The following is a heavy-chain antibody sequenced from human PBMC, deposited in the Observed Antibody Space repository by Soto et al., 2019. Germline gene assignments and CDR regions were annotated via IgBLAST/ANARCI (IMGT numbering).Heavy chain of an antibody. D-gene: IGHD4-17*01. V-gene: IGHV4-4*02. Sequence: PSETLCLTCTVAGGSIISSSGWSWIRKPPGKGLEWIGEIYHSGSTNYNPSLKSRVTISVDKSKNQFSLKLSSVTAADTAVYYCARAATVTTIDYWGQGTLVTVSS. CDR3: ARAATVTTIDY. J-gene: IGHJ4*02. CDR2: IYHSGST. CDR1: GGSIISSSG.